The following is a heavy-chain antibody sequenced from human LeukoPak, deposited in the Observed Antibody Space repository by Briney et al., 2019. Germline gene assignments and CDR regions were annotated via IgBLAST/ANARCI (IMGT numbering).Heavy chain of an antibody. CDR1: GFTFNKYG. CDR3: ARVLYSYGYSEFAFDI. D-gene: IGHD5-18*01. J-gene: IGHJ3*02. Sequence: GGSLRLSCIASGFTFNKYGMHWVRQAPGKGLEWVAVRSDDGSAQHYADSVRGRFTISRDNAKNSLYLHMNSLRAEDTAVYYCARVLYSYGYSEFAFDIWGQGTMVTVSS. CDR2: RSDDGSAQ. V-gene: IGHV3-30*03.